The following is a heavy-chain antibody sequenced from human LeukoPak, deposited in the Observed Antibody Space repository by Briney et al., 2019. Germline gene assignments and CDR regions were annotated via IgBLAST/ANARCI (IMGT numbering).Heavy chain of an antibody. CDR2: ISGSGGST. D-gene: IGHD6-13*01. CDR1: GFTYSSYA. J-gene: IGHJ4*02. CDR3: AKLGSWYYFDY. V-gene: IGHV3-23*01. Sequence: GGSLRLSCAASGFTYSSYAMSWVRQARGKGLEGVSAISGSGGSTYYADSVRGRFTISRDNSKNTLYLQMSSLRAEDTAVYDCAKLGSWYYFDYWGQGTLVTVSS.